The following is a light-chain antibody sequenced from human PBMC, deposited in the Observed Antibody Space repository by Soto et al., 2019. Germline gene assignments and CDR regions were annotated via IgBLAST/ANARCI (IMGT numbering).Light chain of an antibody. V-gene: IGKV1-27*01. CDR2: AAS. CDR3: QQYNSYPLT. J-gene: IGKJ4*01. CDR1: QSISSY. Sequence: DIQMTQSPSSLSASVGDRVTITCRASQSISSYLAWYQQKPGKVPKLLIYAASTLQTGVPSRFSGSGSGTDFTLTISSLQPEDVATYYCQQYNSYPLTFGGGTKVEIK.